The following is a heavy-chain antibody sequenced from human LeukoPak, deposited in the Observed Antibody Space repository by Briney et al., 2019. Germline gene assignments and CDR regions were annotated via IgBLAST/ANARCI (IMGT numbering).Heavy chain of an antibody. V-gene: IGHV4-61*02. CDR3: ARATGYFDY. CDR1: GGSISSGSYY. Sequence: SQTLSLTCTVSGGSISSGSYYWRWIRQPAGKGLEWIGRIYTSGSTNYNPSLKSRVTISVDTSKNQFSLKLSSVTAADTAVYYCARATGYFDYWGQGTLVTVSS. CDR2: IYTSGST. J-gene: IGHJ4*02.